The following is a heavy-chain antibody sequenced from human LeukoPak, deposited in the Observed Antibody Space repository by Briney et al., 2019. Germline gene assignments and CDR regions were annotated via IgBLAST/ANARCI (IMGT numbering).Heavy chain of an antibody. Sequence: GASVKVSCKASGGTFSSYAISWVRQAPGQGLEWMGRIIPILGIANYAQKFQGRVTITADKSTSTAYMELSSLRSEDTAVYYCARACAYYDSSGYVRAMDWRHRLYDYWGQGTLVTVSS. CDR1: GGTFSSYA. CDR2: IIPILGIA. V-gene: IGHV1-69*04. J-gene: IGHJ4*02. CDR3: ARACAYYDSSGYVRAMDWRHRLYDY. D-gene: IGHD3-22*01.